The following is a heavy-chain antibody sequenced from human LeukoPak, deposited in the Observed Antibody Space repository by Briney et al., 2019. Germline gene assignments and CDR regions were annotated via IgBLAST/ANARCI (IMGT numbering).Heavy chain of an antibody. CDR2: FDPEDDET. CDR3: ATLESILVPYFDY. J-gene: IGHJ4*02. Sequence: ASVKVSCKVSGYTLTELSMHWVRQAPGKGLEWMGGFDPEDDETISAQRFQGRVTMTEDTPTDTAYMELSSLRSEDTAVYFCATLESILVPYFDYWGQGTLVTVSS. V-gene: IGHV1-24*01. D-gene: IGHD2-8*02. CDR1: GYTLTELS.